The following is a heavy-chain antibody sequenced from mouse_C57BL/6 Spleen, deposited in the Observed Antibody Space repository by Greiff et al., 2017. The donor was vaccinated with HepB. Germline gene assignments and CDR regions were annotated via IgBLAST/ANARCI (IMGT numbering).Heavy chain of an antibody. V-gene: IGHV1-4*01. CDR2: INPSSGYT. CDR3: AREDYYGTFDY. D-gene: IGHD1-1*01. CDR1: GYTFTSYT. Sequence: QVQLQQSGAELARPGASVKMSCKASGYTFTSYTMHWVKQRPGQGLEWIGYINPSSGYTKYNQKFKDKATLTADKSSSPAYMQLSSLTSEDSAVYYCAREDYYGTFDYWGQGTTLTVSS. J-gene: IGHJ2*01.